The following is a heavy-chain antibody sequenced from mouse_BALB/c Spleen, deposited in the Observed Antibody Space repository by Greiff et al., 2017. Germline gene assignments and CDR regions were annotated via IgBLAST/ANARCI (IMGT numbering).Heavy chain of an antibody. J-gene: IGHJ4*01. V-gene: IGHV2-9*02. CDR1: GFSLTSYG. CDR2: IWAGGST. CDR3: ARGGYGNLLAMDY. D-gene: IGHD2-10*02. Sequence: QVQLKQSGPGLVAPSQSLSITCTVSGFSLTSYGVHWVRQPPGKGLEWLGVIWAGGSTNYNSALMSRLSISKDNSKSQVFLKMNSLQTDDTAMYYCARGGYGNLLAMDYWGQGTSVTVSS.